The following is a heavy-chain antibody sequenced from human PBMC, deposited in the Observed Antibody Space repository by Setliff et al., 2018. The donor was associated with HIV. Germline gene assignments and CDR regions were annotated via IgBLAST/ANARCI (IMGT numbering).Heavy chain of an antibody. CDR2: INAGNGNT. CDR1: GYTFSRYA. J-gene: IGHJ5*02. V-gene: IGHV1-3*01. Sequence: ASVKVSCKASGYTFSRYAMHWVRQAPGQRLEWMGWINAGNGNTKYSQKFQGRDSIARDTSASTAYMELSSLRSEDTAVYYCARPVGGTGFDPWGQGTLGTVSS. CDR3: ARPVGGTGFDP. D-gene: IGHD1-26*01.